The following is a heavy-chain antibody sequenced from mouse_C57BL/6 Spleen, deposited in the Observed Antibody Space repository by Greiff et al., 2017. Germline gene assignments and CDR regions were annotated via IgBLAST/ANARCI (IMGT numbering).Heavy chain of an antibody. V-gene: IGHV5-17*01. CDR3: ARSFHYGSSLGWFAY. CDR1: GFTFSDYG. D-gene: IGHD1-1*01. CDR2: ISSGSSTI. J-gene: IGHJ3*01. Sequence: EVLLVESGGGLVKPGGSLKLSCAASGFTFSDYGMHWVRQAPEKGLEWVAYISSGSSTIYYADTVKGRFTISRDNATNTLFRQMTSLRSEDTAMYYDARSFHYGSSLGWFAYWGQGTLVTVSA.